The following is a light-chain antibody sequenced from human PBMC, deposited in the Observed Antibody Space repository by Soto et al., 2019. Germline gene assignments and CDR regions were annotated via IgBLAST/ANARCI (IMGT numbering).Light chain of an antibody. CDR2: GAS. Sequence: EIVLTQSPGTLSLSPGERATSASRPIRSVATGDLPWYQRKPGQSPSLLIYGASSRVTGIPDRFSGSGSGTDFTLTISRLEPEDVAVYYCQQYGSSPLFTFGAGTKVDIK. J-gene: IGKJ3*01. CDR3: QQYGSSPLFT. V-gene: IGKV3-20*01. CDR1: RSVATGD.